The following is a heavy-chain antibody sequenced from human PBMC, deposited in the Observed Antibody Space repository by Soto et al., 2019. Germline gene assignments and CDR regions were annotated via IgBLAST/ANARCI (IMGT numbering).Heavy chain of an antibody. J-gene: IGHJ6*02. CDR1: GFTFSSYG. Sequence: QVQLVESGGGVVQPGRSLRLSCAASGFTFSSYGMHWVRQAPGKRLEWVAVISYDGSNKYYADSVKGRFTISRDNSKNTLYLQMNSLRAEDTAVYYCAKDQHYYYYGMDVWGQGTTVTVSS. CDR2: ISYDGSNK. V-gene: IGHV3-30*18. CDR3: AKDQHYYYYGMDV.